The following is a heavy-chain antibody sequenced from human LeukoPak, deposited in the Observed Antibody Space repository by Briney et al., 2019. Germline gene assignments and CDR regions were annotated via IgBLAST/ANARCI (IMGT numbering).Heavy chain of an antibody. CDR1: GFTFSNYG. D-gene: IGHD3-10*01. V-gene: IGHV3-30*18. CDR2: ISYDGSNK. CDR3: AKGYGSGSYSVDY. J-gene: IGHJ4*02. Sequence: PGRSLRLSCAASGFTFSNYGMRWVRQAPGKGLEWVAFISYDGSNKYYADSVKGRFTISRDNSKNTLYLQMNSLRAEDTAVYYCAKGYGSGSYSVDYWGQGTLVTVSS.